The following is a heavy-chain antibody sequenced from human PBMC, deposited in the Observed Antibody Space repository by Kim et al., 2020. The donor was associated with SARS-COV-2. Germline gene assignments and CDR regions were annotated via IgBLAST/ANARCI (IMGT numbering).Heavy chain of an antibody. Sequence: ASVKVSCKASRYTFTSYDINWVRQATGQGLEWMGWMNPNSGNTGYAQKFQGRVTMTRNTSISPAYMELSSLRSEDTAVYYCARGNSLRFFDWLSYYYGMDVWGQGTTVTVSS. CDR2: MNPNSGNT. V-gene: IGHV1-8*01. D-gene: IGHD3-9*01. CDR1: RYTFTSYD. CDR3: ARGNSLRFFDWLSYYYGMDV. J-gene: IGHJ6*02.